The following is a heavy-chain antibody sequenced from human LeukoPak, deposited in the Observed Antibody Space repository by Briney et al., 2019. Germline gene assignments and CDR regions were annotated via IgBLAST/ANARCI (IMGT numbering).Heavy chain of an antibody. D-gene: IGHD4-23*01. CDR1: GFTFSSYA. Sequence: GGSLRLSCAASGFTFSSYAMSWVRQAPGKGLEWVSDISNSGGSTYYADSVKDRFTISRDNSKNTLYVQMNSLRAEDTAVYYCARGRGADYGGNSGYFDYWGQGTLVTVSS. V-gene: IGHV3-23*01. CDR3: ARGRGADYGGNSGYFDY. J-gene: IGHJ4*02. CDR2: ISNSGGST.